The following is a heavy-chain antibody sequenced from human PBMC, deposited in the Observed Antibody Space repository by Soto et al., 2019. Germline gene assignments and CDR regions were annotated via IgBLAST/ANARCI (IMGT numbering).Heavy chain of an antibody. D-gene: IGHD3-9*01. J-gene: IGHJ4*02. CDR2: ISGSGGST. Sequence: TGGSLRLSCVASGFDFNTYAMSWVRQAPGKGLEWVSAISGSGGSTYYADSVKGRFTISRDNAKNTLYLQMNSLRAEDAATYYCASSLAGYHYWGQGTLVTVSS. CDR1: GFDFNTYA. CDR3: ASSLAGYHY. V-gene: IGHV3-23*01.